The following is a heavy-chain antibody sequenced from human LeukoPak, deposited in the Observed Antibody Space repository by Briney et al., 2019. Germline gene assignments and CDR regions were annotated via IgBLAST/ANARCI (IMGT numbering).Heavy chain of an antibody. V-gene: IGHV1-2*02. CDR3: ARGPTSWEGLLDLLLIDI. CDR1: GYTFTGYY. J-gene: IGHJ3*02. D-gene: IGHD3-3*01. CDR2: INPNSGGT. Sequence: GTSVKVSCKASGYTFTGYYMHWVRQAPGQGLEWMGWINPNSGGTNYAQKFQGRVTMARDTSISTAYMELSRLRSDDTAVYYCARGPTSWEGLLDLLLIDIWGQGTMVTVSS.